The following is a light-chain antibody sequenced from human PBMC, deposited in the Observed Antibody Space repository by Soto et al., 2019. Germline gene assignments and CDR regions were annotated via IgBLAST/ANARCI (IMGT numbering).Light chain of an antibody. J-gene: IGKJ1*01. CDR2: RAS. Sequence: EILMTQSPATLSVSPGERVTLFCRASQSVARDLAWYQHKPGQAPRLLIFRASTRATGVPARFSGSGSGTEFTLTISGLQSGDFAVYYCQQYSNWPPWTFGPGTKVDIK. V-gene: IGKV3-15*01. CDR3: QQYSNWPPWT. CDR1: QSVARD.